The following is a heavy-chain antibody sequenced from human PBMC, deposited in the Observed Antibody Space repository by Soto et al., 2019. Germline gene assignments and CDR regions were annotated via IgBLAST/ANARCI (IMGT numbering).Heavy chain of an antibody. CDR2: ISDSAGST. CDR1: GFTFITYA. J-gene: IGHJ6*02. V-gene: IGHV3-23*01. CDR3: ARENSSSWARYYYYGMDV. Sequence: SLRLSFAASGFTFITYAISWVRQAPGKGLEWVASISDSAGSTYYADSVKGRFTISRDNSKNTLYLQMNSLRAEDTAVYYCARENSSSWARYYYYGMDVWGQGTTVTVSS. D-gene: IGHD6-13*01.